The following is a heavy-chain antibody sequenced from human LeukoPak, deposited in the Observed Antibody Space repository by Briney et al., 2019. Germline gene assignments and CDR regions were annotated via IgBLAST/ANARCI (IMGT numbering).Heavy chain of an antibody. CDR1: GGSISSGGYS. D-gene: IGHD6-6*01. CDR3: VRVDGGSSLDY. J-gene: IGHJ4*02. CDR2: IYHSGST. Sequence: SETLTLTCAVSGGSISSGGYSWSWIRQPPGKGLEWIGYIYHSGSTYYNPSLKSRVTISVDRSKNQFSLKLSSVTAADTAVYYCVRVDGGSSLDYWGQGTLVTVSS. V-gene: IGHV4-30-2*01.